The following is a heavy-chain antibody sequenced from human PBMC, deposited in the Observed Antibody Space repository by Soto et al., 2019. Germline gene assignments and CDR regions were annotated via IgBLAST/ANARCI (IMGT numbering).Heavy chain of an antibody. V-gene: IGHV5-10-1*01. D-gene: IGHD6-13*01. Sequence: GESLKISCKGSGYSFTSYWISWVRQMPGKGLEWMGRIDPSDSYTNYSPSFQGHVTISADKSISTAYLQWSSLKASGTAMYYCARLRRIAAAGEDFDYWGQGTLVTVSS. CDR2: IDPSDSYT. CDR3: ARLRRIAAAGEDFDY. J-gene: IGHJ4*02. CDR1: GYSFTSYW.